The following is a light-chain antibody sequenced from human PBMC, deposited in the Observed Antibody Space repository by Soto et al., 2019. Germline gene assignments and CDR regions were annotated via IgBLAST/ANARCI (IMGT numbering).Light chain of an antibody. Sequence: DIVMTQSPLSLPVTPGEPASISCRSSQSLLHSNGYKYLNWYLQKPGQSPLLLIYLTSTRASGVPDRFSCSVSGTYFTLKISKVEADDVWVYYCIQALQSPFTFGPGTKVYIK. CDR3: IQALQSPFT. J-gene: IGKJ3*01. CDR1: QSLLHSNGYKY. V-gene: IGKV2-28*01. CDR2: LTS.